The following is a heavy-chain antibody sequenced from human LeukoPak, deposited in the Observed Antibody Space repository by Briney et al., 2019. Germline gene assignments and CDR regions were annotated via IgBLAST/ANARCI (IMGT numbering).Heavy chain of an antibody. V-gene: IGHV4-30-4*08. CDR1: GGSISSGDYY. CDR2: IYYSGST. D-gene: IGHD3-3*01. Sequence: SQTLSLTCTVSGGSISSGDYYWSWIRQPPGKGLEWIGYIYYSGSTYYNPSLKSRVTISVDTSKNQFSLKLSSVTAADTAVYYCARVAYVGDFWSGYYYFDYWGQGTLVTVSS. CDR3: ARVAYVGDFWSGYYYFDY. J-gene: IGHJ4*02.